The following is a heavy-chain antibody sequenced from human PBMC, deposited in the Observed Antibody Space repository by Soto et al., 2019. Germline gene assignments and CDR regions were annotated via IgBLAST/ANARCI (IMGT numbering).Heavy chain of an antibody. CDR2: IIPIFGTA. CDR3: AACKGSSRHNWYFDL. Sequence: QVQLVQSGAEVKKPGSSVKVSCKASGGTFSSYAISWVRQAPGQGLEWMGGIIPIFGTANYAQKFQGRVTITADESTSTAYMELSSLRSEDTSVYYCAACKGSSRHNWYFDLWGRGTLVTVSS. CDR1: GGTFSSYA. J-gene: IGHJ2*01. V-gene: IGHV1-69*01. D-gene: IGHD6-13*01.